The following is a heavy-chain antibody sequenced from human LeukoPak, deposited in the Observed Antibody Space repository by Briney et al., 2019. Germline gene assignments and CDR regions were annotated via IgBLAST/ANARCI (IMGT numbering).Heavy chain of an antibody. CDR2: INPSGGST. CDR3: ARVVTRDPELIDAFDI. D-gene: IGHD1-26*01. CDR1: GYTFTSYY. J-gene: IGHJ3*02. V-gene: IGHV1-46*01. Sequence: ASVKVSCKASGYTFTSYYMHWVRQAPGHGLVWMGIINPSGGSTSYAQKFQGRVTMTRDTSTSTVYMELSSLRSEDTAVYYCARVVTRDPELIDAFDIWGQGTMVTVSS.